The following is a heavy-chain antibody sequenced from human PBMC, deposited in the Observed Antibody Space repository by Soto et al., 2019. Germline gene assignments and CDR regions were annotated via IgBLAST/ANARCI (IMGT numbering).Heavy chain of an antibody. CDR1: GFTFSSYE. J-gene: IGHJ4*02. D-gene: IGHD5-18*01. Sequence: EVQLVESGGGLVQPGGSLRLSCAASGFTFSSYEMNWVRQAPGKGLEWVSYISSSGSTIYYADSVKGRFTISRDNAKNALYLQMNSLRAEDTAVYYCASGPRGYSYVYDDYWGQGTLVTVSS. V-gene: IGHV3-48*03. CDR3: ASGPRGYSYVYDDY. CDR2: ISSSGSTI.